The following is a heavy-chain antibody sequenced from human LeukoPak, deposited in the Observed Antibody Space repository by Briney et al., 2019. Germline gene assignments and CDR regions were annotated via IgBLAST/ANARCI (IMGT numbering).Heavy chain of an antibody. Sequence: SETLSLTCTVSGGSISIYYWSWIRQPPGKGLEWIGYIYYSGSTNYNPSLKSRVTISVDTSKNQFSLKLSSVTAADTAVYYCARGVVTFDYWGQGTLVTVSS. CDR2: IYYSGST. D-gene: IGHD2-21*02. CDR3: ARGVVTFDY. CDR1: GGSISIYY. J-gene: IGHJ4*02. V-gene: IGHV4-59*01.